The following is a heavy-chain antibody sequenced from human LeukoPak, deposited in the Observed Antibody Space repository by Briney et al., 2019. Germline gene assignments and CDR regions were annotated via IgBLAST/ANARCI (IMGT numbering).Heavy chain of an antibody. CDR3: ARLFGGLLWFGELNWGAPNWFDP. CDR2: IKQDGSEK. Sequence: PGGSLRLSCAASGFTFSSYWMSWVRQAPGKGLEWVANIKQDGSEKYYVDSVKGRFTISRDNAKNSLYLQMNSLRAEDTAVYYCARLFGGLLWFGELNWGAPNWFDPWGQGTLVTVSS. CDR1: GFTFSSYW. V-gene: IGHV3-7*01. D-gene: IGHD3-10*01. J-gene: IGHJ5*02.